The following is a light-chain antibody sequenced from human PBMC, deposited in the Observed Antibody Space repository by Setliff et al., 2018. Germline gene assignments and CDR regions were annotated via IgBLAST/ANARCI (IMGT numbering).Light chain of an antibody. CDR3: TSHTSSSTLYV. CDR1: SSDVGGYNY. CDR2: EVS. Sequence: QSVLTQPPSASGSPGQSVTISCTGTSSDVGGYNYVSWYQQHPGKAPKPMIYEVSNRPSGVSNRFSGSKSGNTASLTISGLQAEDEADYYCTSHTSSSTLYVFGTGTKVTVL. V-gene: IGLV2-14*01. J-gene: IGLJ1*01.